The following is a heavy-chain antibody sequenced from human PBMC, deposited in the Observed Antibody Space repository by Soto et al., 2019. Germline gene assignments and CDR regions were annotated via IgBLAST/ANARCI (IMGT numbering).Heavy chain of an antibody. CDR3: ASEAGYGERICDY. J-gene: IGHJ4*01. D-gene: IGHD2-15*01. CDR1: GYTFTGYY. V-gene: IGHV1-2*02. CDR2: INPNGGGT. Sequence: ASVKVSCKASGYTFTGYYMHWVRQAPGQGLEWMGWINPNGGGTNFAQRFQGRATMTRDTSISTAYMDLTSLRPDDTAVYFCASEAGYGERICDYWDRETLVT.